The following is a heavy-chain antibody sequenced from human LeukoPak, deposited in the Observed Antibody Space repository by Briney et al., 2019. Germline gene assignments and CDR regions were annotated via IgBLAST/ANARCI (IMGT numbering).Heavy chain of an antibody. D-gene: IGHD5-12*01. J-gene: IGHJ4*02. V-gene: IGHV3-48*03. CDR3: ARGVGFRGYVDY. Sequence: GGSLTLSCAASAFSVGSNYMAWVRQAQGKGLEWVSYTSSGGTTIYYTNSVKGRFTISRDNAKNSLYMQMNSLRAEDTAVYYCARGVGFRGYVDYWGQGTLVTVSS. CDR1: AFSVGSNY. CDR2: TSSGGTTI.